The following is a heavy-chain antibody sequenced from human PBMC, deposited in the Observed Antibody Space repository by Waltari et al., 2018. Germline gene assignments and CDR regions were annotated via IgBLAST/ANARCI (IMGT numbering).Heavy chain of an antibody. Sequence: QVQLVESGGGVVQPGGSLRLSCAASGFTFSSYGMHWVRQAPGKGLEWVAFIQDDGSNKYYADSVKGRFTISRDNSKNTLYLQMNSLRAEDTAVYYCAKDGHGYERPHFDYWGQGTLVTVSS. J-gene: IGHJ4*02. CDR2: IQDDGSNK. V-gene: IGHV3-30*02. CDR1: GFTFSSYG. D-gene: IGHD5-12*01. CDR3: AKDGHGYERPHFDY.